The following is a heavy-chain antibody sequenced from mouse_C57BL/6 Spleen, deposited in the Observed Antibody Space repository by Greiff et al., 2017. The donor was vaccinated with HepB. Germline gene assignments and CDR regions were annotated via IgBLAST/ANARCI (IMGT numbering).Heavy chain of an antibody. CDR2: IYPGDGDT. J-gene: IGHJ3*01. CDR1: GYAFSSSW. V-gene: IGHV1-82*01. D-gene: IGHD2-4*01. Sequence: QVQLKQSGPELVKPGASVKISCKASGYAFSSSWMNWVKQRPGKGLEWIGRIYPGDGDTNYNGKFKGKATLTADKSSSTAYMQLSSLTSEDSAVYFCARSPPYDYDGAWFAYWGQGTLVTVSA. CDR3: ARSPPYDYDGAWFAY.